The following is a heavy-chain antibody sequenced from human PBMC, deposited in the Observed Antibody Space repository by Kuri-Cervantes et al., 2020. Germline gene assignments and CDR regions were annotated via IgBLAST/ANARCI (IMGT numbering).Heavy chain of an antibody. J-gene: IGHJ4*02. CDR2: ISASTTYI. CDR1: GFSFTGYR. V-gene: IGHV3-21*04. Sequence: GESLKISCVASGFSFTGYRMNWIRQAPGKGLEWVSLISASTTYIYYADSVKGRFTISRDNAKNSLYLQMNSLRAEDTALYYCAKALGSSSWFFDYWGQGTLVTVSS. D-gene: IGHD6-13*01. CDR3: AKALGSSSWFFDY.